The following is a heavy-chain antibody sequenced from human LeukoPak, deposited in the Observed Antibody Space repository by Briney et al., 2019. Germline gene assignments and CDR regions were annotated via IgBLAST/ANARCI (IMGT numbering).Heavy chain of an antibody. Sequence: SQTLSLTCVISGDSVSSNSAAWNWIRQSPSRGLEWLGRTYYRSRWYNDYAVSVKSRITINPDTSKNQFSLQLNSVTPEDTAVYYCARELPRSYGDAAFDIWGQGTMVTVSS. J-gene: IGHJ3*02. CDR3: ARELPRSYGDAAFDI. V-gene: IGHV6-1*01. D-gene: IGHD4-17*01. CDR1: GDSVSSNSAA. CDR2: TYYRSRWYN.